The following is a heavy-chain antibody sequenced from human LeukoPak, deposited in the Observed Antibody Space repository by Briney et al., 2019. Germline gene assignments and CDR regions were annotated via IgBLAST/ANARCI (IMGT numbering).Heavy chain of an antibody. CDR1: GFTFSSYW. CDR3: ARELTYYYGSGSYANNWFDP. J-gene: IGHJ5*02. CDR2: IKQDGSEK. V-gene: IGHV3-7*01. Sequence: GGSLRLSCAASGFTFSSYWMSWVRQTPGKGLEWVSNIKQDGSEKYYVDSVKGRFTISRDSAKNSLYLQMNSLRAEDTAVYYCARELTYYYGSGSYANNWFDPWGQGTLVTVSS. D-gene: IGHD3-10*01.